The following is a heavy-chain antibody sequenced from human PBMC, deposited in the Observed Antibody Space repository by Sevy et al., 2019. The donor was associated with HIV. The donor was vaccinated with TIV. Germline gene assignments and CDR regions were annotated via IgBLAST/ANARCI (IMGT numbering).Heavy chain of an antibody. CDR2: IYHSGST. V-gene: IGHV4-4*02. Sequence: SETLSLTCTVSGGSISNSNWWSWVRQPPGKGLEWIGEIYHSGSTNYNSSLKGRVTISIDKSKNQFSLKLTSVTAADTAMYYCATEVGNSKFGYYFDYWGQGTLVTVSS. CDR3: ATEVGNSKFGYYFDY. J-gene: IGHJ4*02. CDR1: GGSISNSNW. D-gene: IGHD1-26*01.